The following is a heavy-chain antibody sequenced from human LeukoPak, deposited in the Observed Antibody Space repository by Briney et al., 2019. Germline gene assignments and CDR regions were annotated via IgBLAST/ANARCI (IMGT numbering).Heavy chain of an antibody. CDR3: ARTVYYYDSSGRNWFDP. J-gene: IGHJ5*02. D-gene: IGHD3-22*01. V-gene: IGHV5-51*01. CDR1: GYSFTSYW. CDR2: IYPGDSDT. Sequence: GESLKISCKGSGYSFTSYWIGWVRQMPGKGLEWMGIIYPGDSDTRYSPSFQGQVTISADKSISTAYLQWSSLKASDTAMYYCARTVYYYDSSGRNWFDPWGQGTLVTVSS.